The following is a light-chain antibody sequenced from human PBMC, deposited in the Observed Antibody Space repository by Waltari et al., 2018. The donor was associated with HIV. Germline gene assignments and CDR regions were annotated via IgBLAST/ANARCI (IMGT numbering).Light chain of an antibody. CDR2: DVT. Sequence: QSALTQPAAVSGSPGQSITIPCTGSSSDIGDYSYVSWFQQLPGKAPQLLIYDVTNRPPGVSDRFSGSKSGNTAALTISGLQAEDEAHYYCNSYTSGTTRWMFGGGTKLTVL. J-gene: IGLJ3*02. V-gene: IGLV2-14*01. CDR3: NSYTSGTTRWM. CDR1: SSDIGDYSY.